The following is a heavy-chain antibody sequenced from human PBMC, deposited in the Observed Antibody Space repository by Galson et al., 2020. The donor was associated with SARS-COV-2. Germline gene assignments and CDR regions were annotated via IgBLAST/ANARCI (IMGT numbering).Heavy chain of an antibody. J-gene: IGHJ4*02. D-gene: IGHD6-6*01. CDR2: LSPYNGNP. Sequence: ASVKVSCKASGYTFTNYGISWVRQAPGQGPERLGWLSPYNGNPLYAQNLQDRVTMTTDTSTSIAYMELRSLRSDDTAVYYCAREPPGAIAARPGHYFDYWGQGTLVTVSS. CDR3: AREPPGAIAARPGHYFDY. CDR1: GYTFTNYG. V-gene: IGHV1-18*01.